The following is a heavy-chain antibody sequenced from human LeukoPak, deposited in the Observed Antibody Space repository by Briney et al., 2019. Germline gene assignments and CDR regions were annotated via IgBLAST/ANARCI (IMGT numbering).Heavy chain of an antibody. D-gene: IGHD2-2*01. CDR3: ARSPRYCSSTSCHFDY. CDR1: GFTFSSYS. V-gene: IGHV3-48*04. J-gene: IGHJ4*02. CDR2: ISSSSSTI. Sequence: GGSLRLSCAASGFTFSSYSMNWVRQAPGKGLEWVSYISSSSSTIYYADSVKDRFTISRDNAKNSLYLQMNSLRAEDTAVYYCARSPRYCSSTSCHFDYWGQGTLVTVSS.